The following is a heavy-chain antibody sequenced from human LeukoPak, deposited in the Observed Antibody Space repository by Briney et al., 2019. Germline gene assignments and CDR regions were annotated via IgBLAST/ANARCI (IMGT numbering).Heavy chain of an antibody. J-gene: IGHJ4*02. CDR1: GYTFTSYY. CDR2: INPSGGTT. D-gene: IGHD3-22*01. V-gene: IGHV1-46*01. CDR3: ARDRLHKYHLPSSGYYGVPYY. Sequence: GASVKVSCKASGYTFTSYYIHWVRQAPGQGLEWMGVINPSGGTTRYVQKFQGRITMTRDMSTSTVYMELSSLRSEDTAVYYCARDRLHKYHLPSSGYYGVPYYWGQGTLVAVSS.